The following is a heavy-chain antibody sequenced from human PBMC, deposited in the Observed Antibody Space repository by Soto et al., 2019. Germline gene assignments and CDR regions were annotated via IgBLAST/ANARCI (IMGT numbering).Heavy chain of an antibody. V-gene: IGHV1-8*01. CDR2: MNPNSGNT. D-gene: IGHD1-26*01. J-gene: IGHJ3*02. CDR1: GYTFTSYD. CDR3: ARGRWYSGSYFDALDI. Sequence: QVQLVQSGDEVKKPGASVKVSCKASGYTFTSYDINWVRQATGQGLEWMGWMNPNSGNTGYAQKFQGRVTMTRNNSISTAYMELSSLRSEDTAVYYCARGRWYSGSYFDALDIWGQGTMVTVSS.